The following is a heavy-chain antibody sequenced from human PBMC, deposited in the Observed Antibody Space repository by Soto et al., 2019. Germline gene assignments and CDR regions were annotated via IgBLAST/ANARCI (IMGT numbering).Heavy chain of an antibody. J-gene: IGHJ3*02. CDR1: GGSISSYY. CDR3: ATILGVGANDAFDI. CDR2: IYTSGST. D-gene: IGHD1-26*01. Sequence: PSETLSLTCTVSGGSISSYYWRWIRQPAGKGLEWIGRIYTSGSTNYNPSLKSRVTMSVDTSKNQFSLKLSSVTAADTAVYYCATILGVGANDAFDIGGQGTMVTVSS. V-gene: IGHV4-4*07.